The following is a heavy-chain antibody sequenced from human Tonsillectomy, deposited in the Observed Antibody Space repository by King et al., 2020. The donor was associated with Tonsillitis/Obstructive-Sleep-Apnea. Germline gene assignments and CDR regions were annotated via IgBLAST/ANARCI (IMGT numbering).Heavy chain of an antibody. V-gene: IGHV4-59*08. D-gene: IGHD3-3*01. Sequence: VQLQESGPGLVKPSETLSLTCTVSGGSISSYYWSWIRQPPGKGLEWIGYIYYSGSTNYNPSLKSRVTISVDTSKNQFSLKLSSVTAADTAVYYCARHYYDFWSGYYTVTGWFDPWGQGTLVTVSS. J-gene: IGHJ5*02. CDR1: GGSISSYY. CDR3: ARHYYDFWSGYYTVTGWFDP. CDR2: IYYSGST.